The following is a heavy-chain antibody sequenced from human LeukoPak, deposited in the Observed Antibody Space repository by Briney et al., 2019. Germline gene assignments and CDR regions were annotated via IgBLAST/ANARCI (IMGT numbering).Heavy chain of an antibody. CDR1: GYTFTSYG. J-gene: IGHJ4*02. CDR2: ISAYNGNT. D-gene: IGHD3-3*01. Sequence: ASVKVSYKASGYTFTSYGISWVRQAPGQGLEWMGWISAYNGNTNYAQKLQGRVTMTTDTSTSTAYMELRSLRSDDTAVYYCARDFSTYYDFWSGYYTSDYWGQGTLVTVSS. CDR3: ARDFSTYYDFWSGYYTSDY. V-gene: IGHV1-18*01.